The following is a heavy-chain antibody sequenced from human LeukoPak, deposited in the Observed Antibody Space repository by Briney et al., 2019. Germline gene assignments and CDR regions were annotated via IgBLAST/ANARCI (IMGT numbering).Heavy chain of an antibody. CDR2: ISSSSSYI. D-gene: IGHD6-19*01. V-gene: IGHV3-21*01. Sequence: GGSLRLSCAASGFTFSSYSMNWVRQAPGKGLEWVSSISSSSSYIYYADSVKGRFTISSDNAKNSLYLQMSSLRAEDTAVYYCARDLYVAGSAFDIWGQGTMVTVSS. J-gene: IGHJ3*02. CDR1: GFTFSSYS. CDR3: ARDLYVAGSAFDI.